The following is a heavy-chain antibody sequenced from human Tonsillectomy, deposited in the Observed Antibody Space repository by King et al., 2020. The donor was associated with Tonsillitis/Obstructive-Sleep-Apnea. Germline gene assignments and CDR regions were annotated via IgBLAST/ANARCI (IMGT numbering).Heavy chain of an antibody. CDR3: ARGPYSGGFLGHYSFDY. J-gene: IGHJ4*02. CDR2: INDYNGNT. V-gene: IGHV1-18*01. CDR1: GYTFISYG. D-gene: IGHD1-26*01. Sequence: VQLVESGAEVKMPGASVKVSCKASGYTFISYGISWVRQAPGQGLEWMGWINDYNGNTNYAQKFQGRVTMTTDTSTRTAYMELRSLRSDDTAVYYCARGPYSGGFLGHYSFDYWGQGTLVTVSS.